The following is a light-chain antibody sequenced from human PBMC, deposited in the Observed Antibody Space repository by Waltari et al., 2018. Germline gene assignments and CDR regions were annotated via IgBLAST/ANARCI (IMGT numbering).Light chain of an antibody. CDR1: SGDVGGYNP. CDR2: EVS. Sequence: QSALTQPPSASGSPGQSVPISCTGTSGDVGGYNPASWYQQRPGKVPKLMISEVSKRPSGVPDRFSGSKSGNTASLTVSGLQAEDEAQYYCSSYGGSNNWVFGGGTKLTVL. J-gene: IGLJ3*02. V-gene: IGLV2-8*01. CDR3: SSYGGSNNWV.